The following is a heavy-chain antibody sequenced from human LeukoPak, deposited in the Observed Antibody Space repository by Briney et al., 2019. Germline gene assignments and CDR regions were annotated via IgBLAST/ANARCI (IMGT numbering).Heavy chain of an antibody. D-gene: IGHD6-13*01. CDR2: IYHSGST. Sequence: SETLSLTCAVSGGSISSSNWWSWVRQPPGKGLEWIGEIYHSGSTNYNPSLKSRVTISVDKSKNQFSLKLSSVTAADTAVYYCARIIQQLDHAFDIWGQGTMVTVSS. CDR3: ARIIQQLDHAFDI. CDR1: GGSISSSNW. V-gene: IGHV4-4*02. J-gene: IGHJ3*02.